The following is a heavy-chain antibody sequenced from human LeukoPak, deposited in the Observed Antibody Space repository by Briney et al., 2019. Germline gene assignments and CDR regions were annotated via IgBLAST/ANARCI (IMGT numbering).Heavy chain of an antibody. CDR3: AKDRYSSSSGNFDS. J-gene: IGHJ4*02. D-gene: IGHD6-13*01. Sequence: GRSLRLSCAGSGFTFDDYAMHWVRQAPGKGLEWVSGISWNGNSIGYADSVKGRFTISRDNAKNSLYLQMNSLRAEDTAFYYCAKDRYSSSSGNFDSWGQGTLVTVSS. V-gene: IGHV3-9*01. CDR1: GFTFDDYA. CDR2: ISWNGNSI.